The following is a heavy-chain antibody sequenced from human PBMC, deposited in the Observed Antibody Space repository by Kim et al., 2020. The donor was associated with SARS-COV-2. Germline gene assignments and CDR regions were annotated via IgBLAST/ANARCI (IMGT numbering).Heavy chain of an antibody. Sequence: KSRVTISVDTSKNQFSLKLSSVPAADTAVYYCARHQPFSSSWYLIGWFDPWGQGTLVTVSS. J-gene: IGHJ5*02. D-gene: IGHD6-13*01. CDR3: ARHQPFSSSWYLIGWFDP. V-gene: IGHV4-39*01.